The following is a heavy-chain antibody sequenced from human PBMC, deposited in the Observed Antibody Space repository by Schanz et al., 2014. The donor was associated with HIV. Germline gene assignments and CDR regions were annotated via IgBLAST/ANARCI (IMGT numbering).Heavy chain of an antibody. D-gene: IGHD6-19*01. Sequence: QVQLMQSGAEVKEPGASVKVSCKASGYTFSGHYLHWVRQAPGQGLEWMGGIIPIFGTANYAQKLQGRVTMTTDTSTSTAYMELRSLRSDDTAVYYCARTRGIAVAGFDYWGQGTLVTVSS. CDR2: IIPIFGTA. V-gene: IGHV1-69*06. CDR3: ARTRGIAVAGFDY. J-gene: IGHJ4*02. CDR1: GYTFSGHY.